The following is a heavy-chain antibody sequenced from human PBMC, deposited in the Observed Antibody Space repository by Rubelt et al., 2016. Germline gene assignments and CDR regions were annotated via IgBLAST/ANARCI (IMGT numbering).Heavy chain of an antibody. CDR1: GGSISSYY. Sequence: QLQLQESGPGLVKPSETLSLTCSVSGGSISSYYWSWIRQPPGKGLEWIGSIYHSGSIYYNPSLKSRVTISLDTSKNQFSLKLSSVTAADTAVYYCARTIHGYSYGYDFDYGGQGTLVTVSS. CDR3: ARTIHGYSYGYDFDY. J-gene: IGHJ4*02. V-gene: IGHV4-59*04. D-gene: IGHD5-18*01. CDR2: IYHSGSI.